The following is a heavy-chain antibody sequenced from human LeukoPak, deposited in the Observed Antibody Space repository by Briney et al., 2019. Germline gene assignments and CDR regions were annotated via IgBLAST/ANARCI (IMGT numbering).Heavy chain of an antibody. CDR3: ARAKREIAAARRYYYYGMDV. D-gene: IGHD6-13*01. CDR1: GYTFTSYG. CDR2: ISAYNGNT. Sequence: GASVKVSCKASGYTFTSYGISWVRQAPGQGLEWMGWISAYNGNTNYAQKLQGRVTMTTDTSTSTAYMELRSLRSDDTAVYYCARAKREIAAARRYYYYGMDVWGQGTTVTVSS. J-gene: IGHJ6*02. V-gene: IGHV1-18*01.